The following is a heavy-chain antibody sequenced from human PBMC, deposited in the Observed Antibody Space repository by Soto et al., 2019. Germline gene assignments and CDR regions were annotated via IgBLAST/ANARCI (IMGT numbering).Heavy chain of an antibody. CDR1: GFTFSSYG. J-gene: IGHJ4*02. Sequence: QVQLVESGGGVVQPGRSLRLSCAASGFTFSSYGMHWVRQAPGKGLEWVAVISYDGSNKYYADSVKGRFTISRDNSKNTLYLQMNSLRAEDTDVYYCAKDHRPYCSSTSCYVSPFDYWGQGTLVNVSS. V-gene: IGHV3-30*18. CDR2: ISYDGSNK. CDR3: AKDHRPYCSSTSCYVSPFDY. D-gene: IGHD2-2*01.